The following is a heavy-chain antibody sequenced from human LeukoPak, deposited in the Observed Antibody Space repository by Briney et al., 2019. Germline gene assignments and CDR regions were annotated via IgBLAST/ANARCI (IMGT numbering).Heavy chain of an antibody. Sequence: PGGSLRLSCAASGFTFSSYAMSWVRQAPGKGLEWVSAISGSGGSTYYVDSVKGRFTISRDNSKNTLFLQMNSPRAEDTAVYYCAKPYYYGSGSYYTEEVASDYWGQGTLVTVSS. CDR1: GFTFSSYA. V-gene: IGHV3-23*01. J-gene: IGHJ4*02. D-gene: IGHD3-10*01. CDR3: AKPYYYGSGSYYTEEVASDY. CDR2: ISGSGGST.